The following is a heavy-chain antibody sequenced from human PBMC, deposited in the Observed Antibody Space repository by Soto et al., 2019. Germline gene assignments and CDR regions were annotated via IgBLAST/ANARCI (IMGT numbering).Heavy chain of an antibody. J-gene: IGHJ5*02. CDR1: GFTFSSYA. V-gene: IGHV3-23*01. CDR3: AKLPNAYSNYGWFDP. D-gene: IGHD4-4*01. Sequence: GSLRLSCAASGFTFSSYAMSWVRQAPGKGLEWVSAISGSGGSTYYADSVKGRFTISRDNSKNTLYLQMNSLRAEDTAVYYCAKLPNAYSNYGWFDPWGQGTLVTVSS. CDR2: ISGSGGST.